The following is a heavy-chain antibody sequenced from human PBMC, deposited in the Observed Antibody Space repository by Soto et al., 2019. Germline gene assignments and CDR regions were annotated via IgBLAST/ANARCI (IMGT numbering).Heavy chain of an antibody. D-gene: IGHD6-19*01. Sequence: GGSLRLSCAASGFTFSSYAMSWVRLAPGKGLEWASAISGSGGSTYYADSVKGRFTTSRDNSKNTLYLQMNSLRAEDTAVYYCAKGHSSGWYFDYWGQGTLVTVSS. CDR3: AKGHSSGWYFDY. CDR2: ISGSGGST. V-gene: IGHV3-23*01. CDR1: GFTFSSYA. J-gene: IGHJ4*02.